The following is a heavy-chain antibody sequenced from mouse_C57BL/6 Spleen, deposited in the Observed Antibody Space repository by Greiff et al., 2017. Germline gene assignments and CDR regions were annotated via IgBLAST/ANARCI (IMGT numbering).Heavy chain of an antibody. Sequence: QVQLQQPGAELVKPGASVKLSCKASGYTFTSYWMHWVKQRPGRGLEWIGRIDPNSGGTKYTEKFKSKATLTVDKPSSTAYMQLSSLPSEDSAVYYSTRWGYDDYDEGAMDYWGQGTSVTVSA. J-gene: IGHJ4*01. CDR3: TRWGYDDYDEGAMDY. D-gene: IGHD2-4*01. CDR2: IDPNSGGT. CDR1: GYTFTSYW. V-gene: IGHV1-72*01.